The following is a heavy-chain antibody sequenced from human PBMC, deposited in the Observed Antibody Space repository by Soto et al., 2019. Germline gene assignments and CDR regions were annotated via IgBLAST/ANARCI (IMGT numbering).Heavy chain of an antibody. Sequence: QVQLVESGGGVVEPGRSLRLSCAASGFTFSSYGMHWVRQAPGKGLEWVAVISYDGSNKYYADSVKGRFTISRDNSKKPPDLPMNSLRAEDTAVYYCAKGPAIVLVPAAMNYYYGMDVWGQGTTVTVSS. J-gene: IGHJ6*02. V-gene: IGHV3-30*18. CDR1: GFTFSSYG. CDR3: AKGPAIVLVPAAMNYYYGMDV. CDR2: ISYDGSNK. D-gene: IGHD2-2*01.